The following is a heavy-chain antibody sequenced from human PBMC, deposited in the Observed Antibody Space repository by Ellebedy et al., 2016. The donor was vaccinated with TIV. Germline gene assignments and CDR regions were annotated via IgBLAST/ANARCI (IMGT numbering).Heavy chain of an antibody. J-gene: IGHJ4*02. CDR3: VRGGLLTGYYPGTAFDY. Sequence: SETLSLTCTVSGGSINDYYWSWVRQPPGKGLEWVVNLHYSGGANYNPSLKSRVTISVDTSKNQFSLKLRSVTAADTAVYYCVRGGLLTGYYPGTAFDYWGQGALVTVSS. CDR1: GGSINDYY. V-gene: IGHV4-59*08. CDR2: LHYSGGA. D-gene: IGHD3-9*01.